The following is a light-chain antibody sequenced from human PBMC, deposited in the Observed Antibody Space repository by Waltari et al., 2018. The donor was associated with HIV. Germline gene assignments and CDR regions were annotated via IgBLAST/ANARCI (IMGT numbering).Light chain of an antibody. Sequence: DDVMTQSPASLAVSPGERDPINCKSTHSAFYRPNNKNYIAWYQQRPGQAPKLLISCASARESGVSDRFSGSGSGTNFTLTITSLKTEDVAIYFCQQYLSPPPTFGQGTKVQIK. CDR2: CAS. J-gene: IGKJ1*01. CDR1: HSAFYRPNNKNY. V-gene: IGKV4-1*01. CDR3: QQYLSPPPT.